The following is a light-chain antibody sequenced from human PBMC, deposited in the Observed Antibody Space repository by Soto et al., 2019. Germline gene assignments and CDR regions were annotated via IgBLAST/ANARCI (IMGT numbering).Light chain of an antibody. CDR3: QQYGSSRWT. CDR2: GAS. J-gene: IGKJ1*01. Sequence: EIVLTQSPDTLSLFPWERATLSCRASQSVSSTYLAWYQQKLGQAPRLLIFGASSRATGIPDRFSGSGSGTDFTLTISRLEPEDFAVYYCQQYGSSRWTFGQGTKVEIK. V-gene: IGKV3-20*01. CDR1: QSVSSTY.